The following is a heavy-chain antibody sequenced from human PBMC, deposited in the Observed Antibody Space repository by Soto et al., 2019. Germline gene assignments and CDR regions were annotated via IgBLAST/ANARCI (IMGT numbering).Heavy chain of an antibody. CDR1: GFTVSSNY. CDR2: IYSGGST. D-gene: IGHD6-13*01. J-gene: IGHJ4*02. V-gene: IGHV3-66*01. Sequence: EVQLVESGGGLVQPGGSLRLSCAASGFTVSSNYMSWVRQAPGKGLEWVSVIYSGGSTYYADSVKGRFTISRDNSKNTLYRQMNSLRAEDTAVYYCARDRRWVANLVSSLSYWGQGTLVTVSS. CDR3: ARDRRWVANLVSSLSY.